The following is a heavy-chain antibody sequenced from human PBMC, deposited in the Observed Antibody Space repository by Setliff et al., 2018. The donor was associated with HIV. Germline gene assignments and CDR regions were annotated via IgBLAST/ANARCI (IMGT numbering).Heavy chain of an antibody. CDR3: AKDNNYYDSSSYMYYFDY. J-gene: IGHJ4*02. V-gene: IGHV3-30*02. Sequence: HGGSLRLSCAASGFTFSSYGMHWVRQAPGKGLEWVAFIRYDGSNKYYADSVKGRITISRDNSKNTLYLQMNSLRAEDTAAYYCAKDNNYYDSSSYMYYFDYWGQGTLVTVSS. CDR2: IRYDGSNK. CDR1: GFTFSSYG. D-gene: IGHD3-22*01.